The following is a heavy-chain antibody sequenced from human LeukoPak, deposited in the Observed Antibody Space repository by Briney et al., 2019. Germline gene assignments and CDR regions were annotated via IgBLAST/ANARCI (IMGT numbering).Heavy chain of an antibody. CDR1: GGTFSSYA. V-gene: IGHV1-69*04. D-gene: IGHD4-17*01. CDR2: IIPILGIA. CDR3: ARDQGYAVTTGDY. J-gene: IGHJ4*02. Sequence: GASVKVSCTASGGTFSSYAISWVRQAPGQGLEWMGRIIPILGIANYAQKSQGRVTITADKSTSTAYMELSSLRSEDTAVYYCARDQGYAVTTGDYWGQGTLVTVSS.